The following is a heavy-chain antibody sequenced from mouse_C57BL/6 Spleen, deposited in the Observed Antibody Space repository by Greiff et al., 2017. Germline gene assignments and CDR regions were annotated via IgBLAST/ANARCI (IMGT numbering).Heavy chain of an antibody. J-gene: IGHJ3*01. CDR1: GFTFSSYG. CDR2: ISSGGSYT. Sequence: EVQRVESGGDLVKPGGSLKLSCAASGFTFSSYGMSWVRQTPDKRLAWVATISSGGSYTYSPDSVKGRFTISRDTAKNTLYLQMSSLKSEDTAMSYCARLDGSWFAYWGQGTLVTVAA. CDR3: ARLDGSWFAY. V-gene: IGHV5-6*01.